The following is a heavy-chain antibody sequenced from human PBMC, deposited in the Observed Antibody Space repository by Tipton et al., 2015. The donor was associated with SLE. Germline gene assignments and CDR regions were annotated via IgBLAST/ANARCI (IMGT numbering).Heavy chain of an antibody. CDR1: GVSINADMSY. CDR2: IFYNGNT. Sequence: TLSLTCTVSGVSINADMSYWSWIRQPPGKRLEWIGQIFYNGNTNYNPSLKSRVAIAIDTSKNHFSLRLSSVTAADTAIYYCAREPHYGGNSGYFQHWGQGTLVTVSS. V-gene: IGHV4-61*03. D-gene: IGHD4-23*01. CDR3: AREPHYGGNSGYFQH. J-gene: IGHJ1*01.